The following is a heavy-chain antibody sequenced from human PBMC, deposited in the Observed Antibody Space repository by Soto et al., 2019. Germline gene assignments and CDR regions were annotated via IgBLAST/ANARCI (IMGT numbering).Heavy chain of an antibody. CDR3: ARDSGYDNYYYYGMDV. Sequence: SVKVSCKASGGTFSSYAISWVRQAPGQGLEWMGGIIPIFGTANYAQKFQGRVTITADESTSTAYMELSSLRSEDTAVYYCARDSGYDNYYYYGMDVWGQVPNVTVSS. CDR2: IIPIFGTA. J-gene: IGHJ6*02. CDR1: GGTFSSYA. V-gene: IGHV1-69*13. D-gene: IGHD5-12*01.